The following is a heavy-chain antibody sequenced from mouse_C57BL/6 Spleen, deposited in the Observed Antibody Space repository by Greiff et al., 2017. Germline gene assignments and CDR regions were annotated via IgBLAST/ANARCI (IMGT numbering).Heavy chain of an antibody. CDR1: GFTFSSYG. CDR3: ARHGEDSSGFYYAMDY. D-gene: IGHD3-2*02. CDR2: ISSGGSYN. Sequence: EVMLVESGGDLVKPGGSLKLSCAASGFTFSSYGMSWVRQTPDKRLEWVATISSGGSYNYYPDSVKGRFTISRDNAKNNLYLQMSSLKSEDTAMYYCARHGEDSSGFYYAMDYWGQGTSVTVSS. J-gene: IGHJ4*01. V-gene: IGHV5-6*01.